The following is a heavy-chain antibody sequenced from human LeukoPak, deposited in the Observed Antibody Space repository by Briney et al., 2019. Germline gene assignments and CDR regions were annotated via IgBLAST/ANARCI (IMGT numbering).Heavy chain of an antibody. J-gene: IGHJ6*03. D-gene: IGHD3-3*01. CDR2: INTNTGNP. CDR1: GYTFTSYA. CDR3: AKQAYYDFWSGYYNSYYMDV. Sequence: ASVKVSCKASGYTFTSYAMNWVRQAPGQGLEWMGWINTNTGNPTYAQGFTGRFVFSLDTSVSTAYLQISSLKAEDTAVYYCAKQAYYDFWSGYYNSYYMDVWGKGTTVTVSS. V-gene: IGHV7-4-1*02.